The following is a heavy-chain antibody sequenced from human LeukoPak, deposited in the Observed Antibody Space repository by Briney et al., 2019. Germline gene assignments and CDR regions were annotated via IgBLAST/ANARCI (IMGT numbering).Heavy chain of an antibody. CDR2: ISGGGVVT. D-gene: IGHD5-18*01. J-gene: IGHJ4*02. Sequence: GSLRLSCAASGFTFSSYAMSWVRQAPGKGLEWVSTISGGGVVTYYADSVKGRFTISRDNSKNTLYLQMNSLRAEDTAVYYCAKTRSGGDSYGSDYWGQGTLVTVSS. V-gene: IGHV3-23*01. CDR3: AKTRSGGDSYGSDY. CDR1: GFTFSSYA.